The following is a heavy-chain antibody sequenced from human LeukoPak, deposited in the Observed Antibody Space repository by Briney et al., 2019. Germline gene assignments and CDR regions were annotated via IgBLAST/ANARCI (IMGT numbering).Heavy chain of an antibody. CDR1: GGSISSYY. J-gene: IGHJ6*02. CDR2: IYYSGST. V-gene: IGHV4-59*01. Sequence: SETLSLTCTVSGGSISSYYWSWIRQPPGKGLEWIGYIYYSGSTNYNPSLKSRVTISVDTSKKQFSPKLSSVTAADTAVYYCARAEARHGNGMDVWGQGTTVTVSS. D-gene: IGHD6-6*01. CDR3: ARAEARHGNGMDV.